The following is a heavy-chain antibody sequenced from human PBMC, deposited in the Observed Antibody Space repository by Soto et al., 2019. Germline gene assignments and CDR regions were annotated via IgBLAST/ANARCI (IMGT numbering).Heavy chain of an antibody. CDR1: GYSFTSYW. D-gene: IGHD1-26*01. CDR3: AGATAPRYYGMDV. J-gene: IGHJ6*02. Sequence: PGESLKISCKGSGYSFTSYWIGWVRQMPGKGLEWIGIIYPGDSDTRYSPSFQGQVTISADKSISTAYLQWSSLKASDTAMYYCAGATAPRYYGMDVWGQGTTVTVSS. CDR2: IYPGDSDT. V-gene: IGHV5-51*01.